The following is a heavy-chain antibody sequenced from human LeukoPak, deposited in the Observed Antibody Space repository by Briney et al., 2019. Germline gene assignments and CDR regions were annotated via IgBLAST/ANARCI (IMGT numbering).Heavy chain of an antibody. V-gene: IGHV1-2*02. CDR2: INPNSGAT. Sequence: ASVKVSCKASGYTFIGYYIHWVRQAPGLGFEWMGFINPNSGATKSAQKFQSRVTMTTDTSISTAYLELSRLTSDDTALYYCARSHCTTTNCYSHFDYWGQGTLLTVSS. D-gene: IGHD2-2*01. J-gene: IGHJ4*02. CDR3: ARSHCTTTNCYSHFDY. CDR1: GYTFIGYY.